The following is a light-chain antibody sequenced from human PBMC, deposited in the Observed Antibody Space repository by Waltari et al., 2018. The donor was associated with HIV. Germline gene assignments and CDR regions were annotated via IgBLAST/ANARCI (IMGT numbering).Light chain of an antibody. CDR2: QDT. CDR3: QAWDSGTIV. CDR1: KLGHKY. J-gene: IGLJ3*02. Sequence: SYDLPQPPSVSVSSGQTATVTCSGIKLGHKYVSWYQQRSGQSPVLVIYQDTKRPPGVPERFFGSTSENTATLTVNETQPLDEAHYSCQAWDSGTIVFGGGTNLTVL. V-gene: IGLV3-1*01.